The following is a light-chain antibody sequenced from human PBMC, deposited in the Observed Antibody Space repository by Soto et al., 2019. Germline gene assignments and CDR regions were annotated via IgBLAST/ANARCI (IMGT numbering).Light chain of an antibody. Sequence: DVVMTQSPLSLPVTLGQPASISCRSSQSLVYSDGNTYLNWFHQRPGQSPRRLLYKVSNRDSGVPDRFGCSGSDLEFTPLTRRVACEEVGVYFRMQGAYSPPLTFGGGTKVDIK. J-gene: IGKJ4*01. CDR2: KVS. V-gene: IGKV2-30*01. CDR1: QSLVYSDGNTY. CDR3: MQGAYSPPLT.